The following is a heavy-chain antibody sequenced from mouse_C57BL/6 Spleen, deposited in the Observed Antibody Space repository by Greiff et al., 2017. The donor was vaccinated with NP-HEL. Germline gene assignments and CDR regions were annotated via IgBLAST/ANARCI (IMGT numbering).Heavy chain of an antibody. CDR1: GFTFSDYG. V-gene: IGHV5-17*01. CDR3: ARPLYYGNLYFDY. D-gene: IGHD2-1*01. Sequence: EVMLVESGGGLVKPGGSLKLSCAASGFTFSDYGMHWVRQAPEKGLEWVAYISSGSSTTYYADTVKGRFTISRDNAKNTLFLQMTSLRSEDTAMYYYARPLYYGNLYFDYWGQGTTLTVSS. J-gene: IGHJ2*01. CDR2: ISSGSSTT.